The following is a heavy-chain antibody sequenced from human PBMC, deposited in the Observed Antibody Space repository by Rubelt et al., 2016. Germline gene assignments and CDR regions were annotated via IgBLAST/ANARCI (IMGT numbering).Heavy chain of an antibody. V-gene: IGHV4-59*08. CDR3: AGPEITMIVVY. CDR1: GGSISSYY. J-gene: IGHJ4*02. D-gene: IGHD3-22*01. Sequence: RGKPSETLSLTCTVSGGSISSYYWSWIRQPPGKGLEWIGYIYYSGSTNYNPSLKSRVTISVDTSKNQFSLKLSSVTAADTAVYYCAGPEITMIVVYWGQGTLVTVSS. CDR2: IYYSGST.